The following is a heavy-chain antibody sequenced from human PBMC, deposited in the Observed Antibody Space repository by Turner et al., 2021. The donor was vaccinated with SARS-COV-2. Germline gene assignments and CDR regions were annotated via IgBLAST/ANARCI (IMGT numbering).Heavy chain of an antibody. CDR1: GGSISSGGYY. Sequence: QVQLQESGPGLVKPSQTLSLACTVSGGSISSGGYYWSWIRQHPGKCLEWIGNIYDSGSTYYNSSLKSRVTISVDTSKNQFSLKLSSVTAADTAVYYCAGQLWLRGACDIWGQGTMVTVSS. CDR2: IYDSGST. D-gene: IGHD5-18*01. CDR3: AGQLWLRGACDI. V-gene: IGHV4-31*03. J-gene: IGHJ3*02.